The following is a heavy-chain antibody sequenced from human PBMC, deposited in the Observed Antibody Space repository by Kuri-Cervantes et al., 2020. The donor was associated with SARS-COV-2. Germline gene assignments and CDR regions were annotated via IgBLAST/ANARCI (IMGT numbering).Heavy chain of an antibody. V-gene: IGHV3-11*04. CDR2: ISSSGSTI. CDR3: ARGPRVYDILTGYYCAFDI. Sequence: GESLKISCAASGFTFSDYYMSWIRQAPGKGLEWVSYISSSGSTIYYADSVKGRFTISRDNAKNSPYLQMNSLRAEDTAVYYCARGPRVYDILTGYYCAFDIWGQGTMVTVSS. J-gene: IGHJ3*02. D-gene: IGHD3-9*01. CDR1: GFTFSDYY.